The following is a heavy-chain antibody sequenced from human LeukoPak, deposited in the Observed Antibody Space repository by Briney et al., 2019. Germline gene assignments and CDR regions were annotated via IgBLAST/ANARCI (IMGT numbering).Heavy chain of an antibody. D-gene: IGHD5-18*01. J-gene: IGHJ6*02. CDR3: ARARGYSYGRGDYYYYYGMDV. CDR2: IYYSGST. V-gene: IGHV4-59*01. CDR1: GGSISSYC. Sequence: SETLSLTCTVSGGSISSYCWSWIRQPPGEGLEWIGYIYYSGSTNYNPSLKSRVTISVDTSKNQFSLKLSSVTAADTAVYYCARARGYSYGRGDYYYYYGMDVWGQGTTVTVSS.